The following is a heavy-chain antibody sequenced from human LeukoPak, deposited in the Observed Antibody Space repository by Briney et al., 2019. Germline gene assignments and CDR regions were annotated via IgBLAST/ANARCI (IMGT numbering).Heavy chain of an antibody. D-gene: IGHD3-22*01. Sequence: GASVKVSCKASGYTFTSYGISWVRQAPGQGLEWMGWISAYNGNTNYAQKLQGRVTMTTDTSTSTAYMELRSLRSDDTAVYYCARIPSYDSSGYYFFYYYYGMDVWGQGTTVTVSS. J-gene: IGHJ6*02. CDR1: GYTFTSYG. CDR3: ARIPSYDSSGYYFFYYYYGMDV. CDR2: ISAYNGNT. V-gene: IGHV1-18*01.